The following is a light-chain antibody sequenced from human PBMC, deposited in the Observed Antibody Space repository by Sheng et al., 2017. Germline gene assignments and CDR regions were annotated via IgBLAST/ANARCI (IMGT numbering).Light chain of an antibody. V-gene: IGLV3-1*01. Sequence: SYELTQPPSVSVSLGQTATMTCSGDQLGEKFVCWYQQRPGQSPVVVMYQDNKRPSGISERFSGSNSGNTATLTISGTQSMDEADYYCQAWASSTGVFGGGTKTERP. J-gene: IGLJ2*01. CDR1: QLGEKF. CDR2: QDN. CDR3: QAWASSTGV.